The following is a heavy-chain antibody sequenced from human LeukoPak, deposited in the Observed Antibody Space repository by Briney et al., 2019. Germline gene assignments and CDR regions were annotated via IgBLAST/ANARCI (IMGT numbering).Heavy chain of an antibody. D-gene: IGHD6-19*01. V-gene: IGHV3-23*01. J-gene: IGHJ5*02. CDR3: AKDRDSSGWYGGNWFDP. CDR2: ISGSGGST. Sequence: PGGSLRLSCAASGFTFSIFAMSWVRQAPGKGLEWVSAISGSGGSTYYADSVKGRFTISRDNSKNTLYLQMNGLRAEDTAVYYCAKDRDSSGWYGGNWFDPWGQGTLVPVSS. CDR1: GFTFSIFA.